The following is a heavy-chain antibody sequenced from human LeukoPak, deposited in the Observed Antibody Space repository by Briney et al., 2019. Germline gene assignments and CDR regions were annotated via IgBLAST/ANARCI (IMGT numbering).Heavy chain of an antibody. CDR1: GFTFSSYW. Sequence: GGSLRLSCAASGFTFSSYWMNWVRQAPGKGLEWVANIKQDGSEKYYVDSVKGRFTISRDNAKNSLYLQMNSLRAEDTAVYYCARKNYDILTGYNPRFDYWGQGTLVTVSS. CDR3: ARKNYDILTGYNPRFDY. J-gene: IGHJ4*02. CDR2: IKQDGSEK. V-gene: IGHV3-7*04. D-gene: IGHD3-9*01.